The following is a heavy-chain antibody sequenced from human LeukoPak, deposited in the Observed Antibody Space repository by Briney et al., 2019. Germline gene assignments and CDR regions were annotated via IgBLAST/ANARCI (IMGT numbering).Heavy chain of an antibody. Sequence: GGSLRLSCAASGFTFSSYAMSWVRQAPGKGLEWVSGISGSGGSTYNADSVKGRFTISRDNSKNTLYLQMNSLRAEDTAVYYCARSYGSGSFDLYYYYMDVWGKGTTVTVSS. J-gene: IGHJ6*03. CDR1: GFTFSSYA. CDR2: ISGSGGST. V-gene: IGHV3-23*01. D-gene: IGHD3-10*01. CDR3: ARSYGSGSFDLYYYYMDV.